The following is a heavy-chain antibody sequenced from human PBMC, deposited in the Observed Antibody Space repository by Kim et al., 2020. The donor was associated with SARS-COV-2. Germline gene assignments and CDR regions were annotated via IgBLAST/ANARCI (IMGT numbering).Heavy chain of an antibody. J-gene: IGHJ3*02. D-gene: IGHD1-26*01. V-gene: IGHV5-51*01. CDR3: ARPAGQWELLDAFDI. Sequence: PAFQGQVTISADKAISTAYLQWSSLKASDTAMYYCARPAGQWELLDAFDIWGQGTMVTVSS.